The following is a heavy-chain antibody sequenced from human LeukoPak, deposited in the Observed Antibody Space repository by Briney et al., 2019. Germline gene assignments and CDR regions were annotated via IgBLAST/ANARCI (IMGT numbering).Heavy chain of an antibody. CDR1: GGTFSSYA. CDR2: IIPIFGTA. Sequence: GSSVKVSCKASGGTFSSYAISWVRQAPGQGLEWMGRIIPIFGTANYAQKFQGRVTITTDESTSTAYMELSSLRSEDTAVYYCARDALEWMDNWFDPWGQGTLVTVSS. CDR3: ARDALEWMDNWFDP. D-gene: IGHD3-3*01. J-gene: IGHJ5*02. V-gene: IGHV1-69*05.